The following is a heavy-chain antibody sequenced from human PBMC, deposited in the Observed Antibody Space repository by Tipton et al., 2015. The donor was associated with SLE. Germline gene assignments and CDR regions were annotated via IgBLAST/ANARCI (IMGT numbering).Heavy chain of an antibody. CDR3: ARLGYAFWSRYADS. Sequence: LRLSCTVSGGSITNTSYYWCWNRQPAGKELEWIGHTFTSGATNYNPSLKSRVTISVDTSNNQFSLKLTSVTATDPAVYYCARLGYAFWSRYADSWGQGTLVTVAS. D-gene: IGHD3-3*01. V-gene: IGHV4-61*09. CDR2: TFTSGAT. CDR1: GGSITNTSYY. J-gene: IGHJ4*02.